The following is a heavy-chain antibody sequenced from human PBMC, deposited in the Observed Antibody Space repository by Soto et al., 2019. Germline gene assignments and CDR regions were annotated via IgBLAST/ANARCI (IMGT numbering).Heavy chain of an antibody. J-gene: IGHJ6*02. V-gene: IGHV1-69*12. CDR3: ARAVEQSYYYYGMDV. CDR2: LIPIFGTE. Sequence: QVQLVQSGAEVKKPGSSVKVSCKASGGTFSSYGISWVRQAPGQGLEWMGGLIPIFGTENYAQKFQGRVTITADASTSTAYMELSRLRSEDTAVYYCARAVEQSYYYYGMDVWGQGTTVTVSS. CDR1: GGTFSSYG.